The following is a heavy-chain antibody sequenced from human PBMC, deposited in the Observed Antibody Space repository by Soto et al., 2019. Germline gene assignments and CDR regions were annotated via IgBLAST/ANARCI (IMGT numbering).Heavy chain of an antibody. CDR2: ISYDGSNK. CDR1: GFTFSRYG. J-gene: IGHJ1*01. CDR3: AKDMGIAAAGDGIQH. D-gene: IGHD6-13*01. Sequence: GGSLGLSCAASGFTFSRYGMHWVRQAPGKGLEWVAVISYDGSNKYYADSVKGRFTISRDNSKNTLYLQMNSLRAEDTAVYYCAKDMGIAAAGDGIQHWGQGTLVTVSS. V-gene: IGHV3-30*18.